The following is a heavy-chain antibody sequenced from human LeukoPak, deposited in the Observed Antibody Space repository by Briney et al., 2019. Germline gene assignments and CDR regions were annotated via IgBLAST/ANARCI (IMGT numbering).Heavy chain of an antibody. CDR1: GFTFSSYA. J-gene: IGHJ5*02. CDR3: ARDKAYNCFDP. V-gene: IGHV3-23*01. CDR2: ISGSGGTT. D-gene: IGHD2-15*01. Sequence: GSLRPSCAASGFTFSSYAMNWVRQAPGKGLEWVSAISGSGGTTYYADSVKGRFTISRDNSKNTLYLQMNNLRAEDTAVYYCARDKAYNCFDPWGQGTLVTVSS.